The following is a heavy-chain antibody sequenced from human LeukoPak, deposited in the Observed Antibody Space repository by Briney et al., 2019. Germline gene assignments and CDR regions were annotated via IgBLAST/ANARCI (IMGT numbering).Heavy chain of an antibody. V-gene: IGHV1-69*05. Sequence: GASVKVSCKASGGTFSSYAISWVRQAPGQGLEWMGGIIPIFGTANYAQKFQGRVTMTRDTSISTTYMELSSLTSEDTAVYYCARGPRFDPWGQGTLVTVSS. CDR1: GGTFSSYA. CDR3: ARGPRFDP. J-gene: IGHJ5*02. CDR2: IIPIFGTA.